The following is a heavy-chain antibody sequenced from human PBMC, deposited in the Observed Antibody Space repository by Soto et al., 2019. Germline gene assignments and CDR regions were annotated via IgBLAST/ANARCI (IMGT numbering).Heavy chain of an antibody. CDR1: GFTFSSYG. D-gene: IGHD3-22*01. V-gene: IGHV3-30*18. CDR3: AKEASSGYYYYYYGMDV. Sequence: GGFLRLSCAASGFTFSSYGMHWVRQAPGKGLEWVAVISYDGSNKYYADSVKGRFTISRDNSKNTLYLQMNSLRAEDTAVYYCAKEASSGYYYYYYGMDVWGQGTTVTVSS. CDR2: ISYDGSNK. J-gene: IGHJ6*02.